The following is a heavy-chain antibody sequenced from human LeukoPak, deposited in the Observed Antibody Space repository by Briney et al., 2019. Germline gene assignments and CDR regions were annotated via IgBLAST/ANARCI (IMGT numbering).Heavy chain of an antibody. D-gene: IGHD2-2*02. Sequence: ASVKVSCKASGYTFTSYGISWVRQAPGQGLEWMGWISAYNGNTNYAQKLQGRVTMTTDTSTSTAYMELRSLRSDDTAVYYCARDTIPSFGGFDGSWFDPWGQGTLVTVSS. J-gene: IGHJ5*02. V-gene: IGHV1-18*01. CDR3: ARDTIPSFGGFDGSWFDP. CDR1: GYTFTSYG. CDR2: ISAYNGNT.